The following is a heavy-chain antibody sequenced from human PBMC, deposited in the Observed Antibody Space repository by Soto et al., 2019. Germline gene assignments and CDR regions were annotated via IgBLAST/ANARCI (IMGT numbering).Heavy chain of an antibody. J-gene: IGHJ4*02. V-gene: IGHV3-66*01. CDR2: IYSGGST. CDR1: GFTVSSNY. CDR3: VKDHGTAMVRGGLDS. D-gene: IGHD3-10*01. Sequence: GGSLRLSCAASGFTVSSNYMSWVRQAPGKGLEWVSVIYSGGSTHYADSVKGRFTISRDISKNTLYLQMNSLRAEDTAVYYCVKDHGTAMVRGGLDSWGQGALVTVSS.